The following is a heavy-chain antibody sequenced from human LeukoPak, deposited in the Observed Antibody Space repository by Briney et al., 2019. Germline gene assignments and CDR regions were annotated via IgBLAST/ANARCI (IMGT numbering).Heavy chain of an antibody. J-gene: IGHJ3*02. CDR2: IYYSGST. Sequence: SETLSLTCTVSGGSISTYYWSWIRQPPGKGLEWIGYIYYSGSTNYNPSLKSRVTISVDTSKNQFSLKLSSVTAAGTAVYYCARGVVAARPRDAFDIWGQGTMVTVSS. CDR3: ARGVVAARPRDAFDI. D-gene: IGHD6-6*01. V-gene: IGHV4-59*01. CDR1: GGSISTYY.